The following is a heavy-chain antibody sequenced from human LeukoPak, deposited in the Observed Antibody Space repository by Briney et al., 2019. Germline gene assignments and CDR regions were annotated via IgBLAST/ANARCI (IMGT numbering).Heavy chain of an antibody. Sequence: ASVKVSCKVSGYTFTDYYMHWVQQAPGKGLEWMGLVDPEDGETIYAEKFQGRVTITADTSTDTAYMELSSLRSEDTAVYYCATAVHSSGSYYFDYWGQGTLVTVS. CDR3: ATAVHSSGSYYFDY. CDR1: GYTFTDYY. D-gene: IGHD1-26*01. J-gene: IGHJ4*02. CDR2: VDPEDGET. V-gene: IGHV1-69-2*01.